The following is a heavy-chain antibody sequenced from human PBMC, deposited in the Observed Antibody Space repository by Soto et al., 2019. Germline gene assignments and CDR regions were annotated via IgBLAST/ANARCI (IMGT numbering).Heavy chain of an antibody. D-gene: IGHD6-13*01. J-gene: IGHJ1*01. CDR3: VKDESINWYSGHFRH. V-gene: IGHV3-9*01. CDR1: GFALDGCF. Sequence: PWGCLRLPCSAPGFALDGCFMHVVPQVPGKGLEWVSGINWNSGSIGYGDSVKGRFAISRDNAKNSLHLQMNSLSAEDTAFYYCVKDESINWYSGHFRHWGQGTLVTVSS. CDR2: INWNSGSI.